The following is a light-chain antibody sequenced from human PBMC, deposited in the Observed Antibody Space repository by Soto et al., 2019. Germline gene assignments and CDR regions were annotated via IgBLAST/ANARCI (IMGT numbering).Light chain of an antibody. V-gene: IGKV1-5*03. J-gene: IGKJ1*01. CDR2: KAS. Sequence: DIQMTQSPSTLSASIGDRVTITCRASQSISSWLAWFQQKPGKAPKLLIYKASSLQSGVPSRFSGSGSGIEFTLTIRSLQPDDFATYYCQQYSTYPWTFGQGTKVEIK. CDR1: QSISSW. CDR3: QQYSTYPWT.